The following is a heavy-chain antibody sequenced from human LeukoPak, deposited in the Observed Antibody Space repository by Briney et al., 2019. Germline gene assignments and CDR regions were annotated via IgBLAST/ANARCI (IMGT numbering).Heavy chain of an antibody. CDR3: ARKGLPSSSSGGFDY. CDR2: INHSGST. Sequence: SETLPLTCAVYGGSFSGYYWSWIRQPPGKGLEWIGEINHSGSTNYNPSLKSRVTISVDTSKNQFSLKLSSVTAADTAVYYCARKGLPSSSSGGFDYWGQGTLVTVSS. J-gene: IGHJ4*02. V-gene: IGHV4-34*01. CDR1: GGSFSGYY. D-gene: IGHD6-6*01.